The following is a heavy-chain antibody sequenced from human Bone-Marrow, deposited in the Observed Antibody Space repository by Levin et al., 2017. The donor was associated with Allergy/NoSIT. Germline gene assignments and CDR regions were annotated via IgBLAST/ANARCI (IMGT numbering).Heavy chain of an antibody. J-gene: IGHJ4*02. CDR1: GGSISGGGYY. D-gene: IGHD5-12*01. V-gene: IGHV4-31*03. CDR2: IYYSGNT. CDR3: ARFNGYDFDY. Sequence: SCTVSGGSISGGGYYWSWLRQHPGKGLEWIGYIYYSGNTYYNPSLKSRVIISVVTSKNQLSLKLTSVTVADTAVYYCARFNGYDFDYWGQGTLVTVSS.